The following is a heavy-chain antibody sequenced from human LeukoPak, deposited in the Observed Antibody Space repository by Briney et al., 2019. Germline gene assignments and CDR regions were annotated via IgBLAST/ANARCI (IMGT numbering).Heavy chain of an antibody. D-gene: IGHD2-2*01. V-gene: IGHV4-34*01. CDR2: INHSGST. CDR3: ARGGDPRYCSSTSCFFYAFDI. CDR1: GGSFSGYY. Sequence: SETLSLTCAVYGGSFSGYYWSWLRQPPGKGLEWIGEINHSGSTNYNPSLKSRVTISVDTSKNQFSLKLSSVTAADTAVYYCARGGDPRYCSSTSCFFYAFDIWGQGTMVTVSS. J-gene: IGHJ3*02.